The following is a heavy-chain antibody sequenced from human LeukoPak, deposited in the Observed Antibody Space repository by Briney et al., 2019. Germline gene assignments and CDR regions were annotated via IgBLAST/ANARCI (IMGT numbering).Heavy chain of an antibody. V-gene: IGHV1-18*01. J-gene: IGHJ5*02. CDR1: GYTFTSYG. D-gene: IGHD6-19*01. CDR3: ARDPALGYTSGWYNWFDL. Sequence: GASVKVSCKASGYTFTSYGISWVRQAPGQGLEWMGWISAYNGNTNYAQKLQGRVTMTTDTSTSTAYMELRSLRSDDTAVYYCARDPALGYTSGWYNWFDLWGQGTLVTVSS. CDR2: ISAYNGNT.